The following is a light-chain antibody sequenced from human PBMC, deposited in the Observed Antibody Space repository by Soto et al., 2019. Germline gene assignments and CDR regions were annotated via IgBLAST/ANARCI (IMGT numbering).Light chain of an antibody. J-gene: IGLJ2*01. Sequence: HSVLTQPRSVSGSPGQSVTISCTGTSSDVGGYNYVSWYQQLPGKAPKLVIFEVSKRPSGVPERFSGSKSGDTASLTISGLQADDEADYYCCSLAGRLLVFGGGTKLTVL. V-gene: IGLV2-11*01. CDR1: SSDVGGYNY. CDR2: EVS. CDR3: CSLAGRLLV.